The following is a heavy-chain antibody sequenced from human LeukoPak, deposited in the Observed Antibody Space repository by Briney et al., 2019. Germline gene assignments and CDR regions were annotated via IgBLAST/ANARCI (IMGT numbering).Heavy chain of an antibody. V-gene: IGHV3-11*01. Sequence: GGSLRLSCVVSGFTFSGYYMSWLRQAPGKGLEGVSYISSSGSTIYYADSVKGRFTISRDNAKNSLYLQMNSLRAEDTAVYYCARDWILTDDYWGQGTLVTVSS. CDR1: GFTFSGYY. D-gene: IGHD3-9*01. CDR2: ISSSGSTI. CDR3: ARDWILTDDY. J-gene: IGHJ4*02.